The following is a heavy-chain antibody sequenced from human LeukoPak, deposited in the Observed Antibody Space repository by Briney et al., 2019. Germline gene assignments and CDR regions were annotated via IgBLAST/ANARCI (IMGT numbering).Heavy chain of an antibody. J-gene: IGHJ4*02. CDR2: IGTAGDT. D-gene: IGHD1-1*01. CDR3: VRVAKERVGGVYYFDY. Sequence: GGSLRLSCAASGFTFSDYDMHWVRQATGKGLEWVSAIGTAGDTYYTGSVKGRFAISRENAKNSLYLQMNSLRAGDTAVYYCVRVAKERVGGVYYFDYWGQGTPVTVSS. CDR1: GFTFSDYD. V-gene: IGHV3-13*01.